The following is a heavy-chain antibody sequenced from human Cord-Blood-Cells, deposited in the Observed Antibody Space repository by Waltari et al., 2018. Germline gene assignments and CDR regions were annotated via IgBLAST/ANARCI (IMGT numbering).Heavy chain of an antibody. J-gene: IGHJ3*02. CDR2: INHVAMP. V-gene: IGHV4-34*01. CDR3: ARIPRGSFDI. Sequence: QVQLQQWGAGLLKPSETLSLTCAVYGGSFSGYYWSWIRQPPGKGLEWIGEINHVAMPNSNPALQSRSTLSVDPSKNQFSLKLSSVTAADTAVYYFARIPRGSFDIWGQGTMVTVSS. CDR1: GGSFSGYY.